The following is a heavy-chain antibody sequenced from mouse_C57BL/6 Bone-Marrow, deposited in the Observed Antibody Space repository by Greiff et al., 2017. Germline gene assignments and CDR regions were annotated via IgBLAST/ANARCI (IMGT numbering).Heavy chain of an antibody. J-gene: IGHJ3*01. V-gene: IGHV1-72*01. CDR2: IDPNSGGT. CDR1: GYTFTSYW. D-gene: IGHD1-1*01. Sequence: VQLQQPGAELVKPGASVKLSCKASGYTFTSYWMHWVKQRPGRGLEWIGRIDPNSGGTKYNEKFKSKATLTVDQSSITAYFQRSLLTSENSAVYYCARIYYGSSYAFAYWGQGTLVTVSA. CDR3: ARIYYGSSYAFAY.